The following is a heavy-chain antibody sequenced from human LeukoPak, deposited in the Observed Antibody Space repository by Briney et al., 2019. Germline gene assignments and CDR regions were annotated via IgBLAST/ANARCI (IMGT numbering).Heavy chain of an antibody. CDR1: GFTFSSYS. CDR2: ISSSSSHI. CDR3: ARDRGDYCSSTSCYTSGFDY. D-gene: IGHD2-2*02. V-gene: IGHV3-21*01. Sequence: GGSLRLSCAASGFTFSSYSMNWVRQAPGKGLEWVSSISSSSSHIYYADSVKGRFTISRDNAKNSLYPQMNSLRGEDTAVYYCARDRGDYCSSTSCYTSGFDYWGQGTLVTVSS. J-gene: IGHJ4*02.